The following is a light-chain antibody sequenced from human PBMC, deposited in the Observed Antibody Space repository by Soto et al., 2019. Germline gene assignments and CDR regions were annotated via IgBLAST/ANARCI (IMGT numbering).Light chain of an antibody. CDR1: NSDAGGYKY. V-gene: IGLV2-11*01. Sequence: QSVLTQPRSVSGSPGQSVAISCTGTNSDAGGYKYVSWYQQHPGKAPKLVIYDVSEWPSGVPDRFSGSRSGNTASLTISGFQAEDEADYYCSSYAGTYTLGVFGGGTKLTVL. CDR3: SSYAGTYTLGV. J-gene: IGLJ3*02. CDR2: DVS.